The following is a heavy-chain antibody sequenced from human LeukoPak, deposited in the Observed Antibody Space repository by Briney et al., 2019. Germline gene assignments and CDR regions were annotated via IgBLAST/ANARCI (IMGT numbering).Heavy chain of an antibody. D-gene: IGHD5-12*01. V-gene: IGHV1-69*06. CDR2: IIPIFGTA. CDR3: ARGDSGYDLGYWDFDL. J-gene: IGHJ2*01. CDR1: GGTFSSYA. Sequence: ASVKVSCKASGGTFSSYAISWVRQAPGQGLEWMGGIIPIFGTANYAQKFQGRVTITADKSTSTAYTELSSLRSEDTAVYYCARGDSGYDLGYWDFDLWGRGTLVTVSS.